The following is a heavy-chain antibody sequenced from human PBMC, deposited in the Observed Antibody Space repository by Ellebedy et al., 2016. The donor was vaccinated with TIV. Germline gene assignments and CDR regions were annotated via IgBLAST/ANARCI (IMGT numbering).Heavy chain of an antibody. D-gene: IGHD2/OR15-2a*01. Sequence: SETLSLXXTVSGASVRSGGYCWSWIRQHPGKGLEWIGYICYSGSTYYNPSLKSRLTISVDTSKSQFSLKLNSVTAADTAVYYCARVCNRTSSNPKDCDIDYWGQGTLVRVSS. CDR3: ARVCNRTSSNPKDCDIDY. V-gene: IGHV4-31*03. CDR1: GASVRSGGYC. CDR2: ICYSGST. J-gene: IGHJ4*02.